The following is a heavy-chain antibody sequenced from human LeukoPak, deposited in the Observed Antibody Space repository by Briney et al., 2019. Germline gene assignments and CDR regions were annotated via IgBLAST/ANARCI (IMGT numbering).Heavy chain of an antibody. CDR2: ISGSGGST. D-gene: IGHD2-15*01. Sequence: GGSLRLSCAASGFTFSSYAMSWVRQAPGKGLEWVSAISGSGGSTYYADSVKGRFTISRDNSKNTLYLQMNSLRAEDTAAYYCASPEGCSGGSCYDRRFDYWGQGTLVTVSS. V-gene: IGHV3-23*01. CDR1: GFTFSSYA. J-gene: IGHJ4*02. CDR3: ASPEGCSGGSCYDRRFDY.